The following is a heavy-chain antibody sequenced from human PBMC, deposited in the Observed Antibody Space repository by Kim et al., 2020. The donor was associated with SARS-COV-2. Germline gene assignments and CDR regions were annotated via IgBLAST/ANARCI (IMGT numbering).Heavy chain of an antibody. D-gene: IGHD4-17*01. Sequence: ASVKVSCKASGYTFTSYDINWVRQATGQGLEWMGWMNPNSGNTGYAQKFQGRVTMTRNTSISTAYMELSSLRSEDTAVYYCARLSTTVVTLIYYYYGMDVWGQGTTVTVSS. CDR1: GYTFTSYD. CDR2: MNPNSGNT. V-gene: IGHV1-8*01. CDR3: ARLSTTVVTLIYYYYGMDV. J-gene: IGHJ6*02.